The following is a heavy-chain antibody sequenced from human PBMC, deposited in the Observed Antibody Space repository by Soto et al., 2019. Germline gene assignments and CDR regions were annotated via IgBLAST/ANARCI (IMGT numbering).Heavy chain of an antibody. J-gene: IGHJ4*02. D-gene: IGHD3-3*01. CDR2: ISGSGGST. Sequence: GGSLRLSCAASGFTFSSYAMSWVRQAPGKGLEWVSAISGSGGSTYYADSVKGRFTISRDNSKNTLYLQMNSLRAEDTAVYYCAKPGAIFGVVIGGFDYWGQGTLVTVSS. CDR3: AKPGAIFGVVIGGFDY. V-gene: IGHV3-23*01. CDR1: GFTFSSYA.